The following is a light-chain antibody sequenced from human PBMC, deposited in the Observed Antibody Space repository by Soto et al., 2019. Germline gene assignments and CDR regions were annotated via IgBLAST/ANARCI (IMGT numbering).Light chain of an antibody. J-gene: IGKJ1*01. Sequence: EIVMTQSPATLSVSPGERATLSCRASQAVRSNYLAWYQQKPGQAPRLVMFATSSAGTGIPDRFSGGGSGTDFTLTISRLEPEDFAVYYCHQYDRSPRTFGQGTKVDIK. CDR2: ATS. CDR1: QAVRSNY. CDR3: HQYDRSPRT. V-gene: IGKV3-20*01.